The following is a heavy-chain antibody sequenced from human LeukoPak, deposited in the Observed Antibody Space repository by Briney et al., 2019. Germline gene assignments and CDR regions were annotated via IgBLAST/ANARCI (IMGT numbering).Heavy chain of an antibody. Sequence: GGSLRLSCAASGVIISSYAMSWVRQAPGKGLEWVSAINGRGDNTYYADFVKGRFTITRDNSKSTVYLQMNSLRTEDTAVYYCAKDRVSPGFNWFDPWGQGTLVTVSS. V-gene: IGHV3-23*01. CDR3: AKDRVSPGFNWFDP. J-gene: IGHJ5*02. D-gene: IGHD2/OR15-2a*01. CDR1: GVIISSYA. CDR2: INGRGDNT.